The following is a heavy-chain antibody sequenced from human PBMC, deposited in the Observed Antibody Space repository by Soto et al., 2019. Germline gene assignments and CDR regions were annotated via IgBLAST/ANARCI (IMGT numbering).Heavy chain of an antibody. V-gene: IGHV3-33*01. Sequence: QVHLVESGGGVVQPGRSLRLSCAASGFTFSTYGMHWVRQAPGKGLEWVALIWNHGREDSYADSVKGRFTISRDNSKNTLWLQMNSLRADDTAVYYCVRGPWLVGDVTSFDYWGQGSLVNVSS. CDR1: GFTFSTYG. D-gene: IGHD6-19*01. J-gene: IGHJ4*02. CDR2: IWNHGRED. CDR3: VRGPWLVGDVTSFDY.